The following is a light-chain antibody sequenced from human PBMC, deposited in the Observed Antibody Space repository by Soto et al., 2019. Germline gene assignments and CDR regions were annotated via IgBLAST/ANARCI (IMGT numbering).Light chain of an antibody. V-gene: IGLV1-40*01. CDR3: QSYAGSNTWV. CDR2: GNI. CDR1: SSNLGADYD. Sequence: QAVVTQPPSVSGAPGQRVTISCTGSSSNLGADYDVHWYQVLPGTAPKLLIYGNINRPSGVPDRFSGSKSATSASPAIAGLQAEDEADYYCQSYAGSNTWVFGGGTKLTVL. J-gene: IGLJ3*02.